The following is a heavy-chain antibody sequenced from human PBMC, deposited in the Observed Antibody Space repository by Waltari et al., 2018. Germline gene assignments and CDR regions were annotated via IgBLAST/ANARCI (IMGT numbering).Heavy chain of an antibody. CDR2: ISSSSQTI. Sequence: EVQLVESGGGLVQPGGSLILSCSASGFSFRSYSMTWARQAPGKGLEWISYISSSSQTIYYADSVKGRFTVSRDNARNSLLLQMRSLRVDDTAVYFCARDSEPGGYTFSPPPDSWGQGTMVAVSS. D-gene: IGHD5-18*01. V-gene: IGHV3-48*01. CDR3: ARDSEPGGYTFSPPPDS. CDR1: GFSFRSYS. J-gene: IGHJ5*02.